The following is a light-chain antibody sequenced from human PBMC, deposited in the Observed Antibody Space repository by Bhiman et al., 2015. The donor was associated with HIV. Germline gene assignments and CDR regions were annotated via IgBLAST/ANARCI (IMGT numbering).Light chain of an antibody. CDR1: SSDVGDYNY. J-gene: IGLJ1*01. CDR3: SSYTSTSTPWV. V-gene: IGLV2-14*01. Sequence: QSALTQPASVSGSPGQSITISCTGTSSDVGDYNYVSWYQQHPGKAPTIILYEVDKRPSGVPDRFSGSKFGNTASLTISGLQAEDEADYYCSSYTSTSTPWVFGAGTKVTVL. CDR2: EVD.